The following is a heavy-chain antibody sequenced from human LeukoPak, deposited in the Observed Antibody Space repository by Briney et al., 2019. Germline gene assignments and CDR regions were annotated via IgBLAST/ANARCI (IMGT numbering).Heavy chain of an antibody. D-gene: IGHD2-15*01. V-gene: IGHV1-69*13. CDR3: ASSHRSGGSCYFPFDY. J-gene: IGHJ4*02. CDR1: GYTFTGYY. Sequence: SVKVSCKASGYTFTGYYMHWVRQAPGQGLEWMGGIIPIFGTANYAQKFQGRVTITADESTSTAYMELSSLRSEDTAVYYCASSHRSGGSCYFPFDYWGQGTLVTVSS. CDR2: IIPIFGTA.